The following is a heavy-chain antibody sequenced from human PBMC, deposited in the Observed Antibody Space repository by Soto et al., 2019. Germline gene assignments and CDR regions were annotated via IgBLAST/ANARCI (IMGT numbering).Heavy chain of an antibody. V-gene: IGHV3-7*03. J-gene: IGHJ2*01. CDR3: VKDDRILGRRYFDL. D-gene: IGHD2-15*01. Sequence: GGSLRLSCAASGFTFSSYWMNWVRQAPGKGLEWVTNINEDGSDKYYVDSVKGRFTISRDNAKNSLYLQMDSLRAEDTAVYYCVKDDRILGRRYFDLWGRGTLVTVSS. CDR1: GFTFSSYW. CDR2: INEDGSDK.